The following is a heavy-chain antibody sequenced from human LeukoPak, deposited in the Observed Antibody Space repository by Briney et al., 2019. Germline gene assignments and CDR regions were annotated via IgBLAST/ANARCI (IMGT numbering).Heavy chain of an antibody. Sequence: SETLSLTCGVYGGSFSGYYWSWIRQPPGKGLEWIGSIYYSGSTYHNPSLKSRVAISVDTSKNQFSLKVTSVTAADTAVYFCARGFRGDNFDYWGQGTLVTVSS. J-gene: IGHJ4*02. D-gene: IGHD7-27*01. CDR2: IYYSGST. V-gene: IGHV4-34*01. CDR1: GGSFSGYY. CDR3: ARGFRGDNFDY.